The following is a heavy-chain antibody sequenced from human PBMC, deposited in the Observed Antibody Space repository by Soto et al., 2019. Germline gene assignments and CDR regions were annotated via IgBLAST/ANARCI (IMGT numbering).Heavy chain of an antibody. CDR2: SRNKARSYTT. Sequence: EVQLVESGGGLVQPGGSLRLSCAASGFTFSDHYMDWVRQSPGKGREWVGRSRNKARSYTTDYAASVKGRFTISRDDSKSSVYLQMNSLKTEDTAVYYCGRGLPTTGFDYWGQGILVTVSS. J-gene: IGHJ4*02. D-gene: IGHD5-12*01. CDR3: GRGLPTTGFDY. CDR1: GFTFSDHY. V-gene: IGHV3-72*01.